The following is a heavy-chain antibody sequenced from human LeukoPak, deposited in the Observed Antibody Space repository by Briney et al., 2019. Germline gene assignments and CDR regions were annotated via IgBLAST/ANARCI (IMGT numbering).Heavy chain of an antibody. CDR2: IYYSGST. CDR1: GVSISSYY. D-gene: IGHD3-22*01. CDR3: ARWDSSPYYFDY. J-gene: IGHJ4*02. V-gene: IGHV4-59*01. Sequence: SETLSLTCTVSGVSISSYYWSWIRQPPGKGLEWIGYIYYSGSTNYNPSLKSRVTISVDTSKNQFSLKLGSVTAADTAVYYCARWDSSPYYFDYWGQETLVTVSS.